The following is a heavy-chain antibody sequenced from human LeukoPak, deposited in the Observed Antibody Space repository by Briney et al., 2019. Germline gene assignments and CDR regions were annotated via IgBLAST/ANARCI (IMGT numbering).Heavy chain of an antibody. CDR2: INQDGSDE. J-gene: IGHJ4*02. Sequence: AGSLRLSCAASGFTFSSYWMHWVRQAQGKGLEWVANINQDGSDEYYVDSVRGRFTISRDNAKNSLYLQMNSLRAEDTAVYYCARPYDSNRDHSGYGYWGRGTLVTVAS. CDR1: GFTFSSYW. V-gene: IGHV3-7*02. D-gene: IGHD5-12*01. CDR3: ARPYDSNRDHSGYGY.